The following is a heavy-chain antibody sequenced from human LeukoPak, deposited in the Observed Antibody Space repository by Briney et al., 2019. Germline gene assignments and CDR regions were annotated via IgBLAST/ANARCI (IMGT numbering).Heavy chain of an antibody. CDR3: ARDPHYGAIDY. J-gene: IGHJ4*02. CDR2: MKEDGSEI. D-gene: IGHD4/OR15-4a*01. CDR1: GFTFSAFW. V-gene: IGHV3-7*01. Sequence: GGSLRLSCAASGFTFSAFWMSWVRQAPGKGLEWVANMKEDGSEINYMDSVKGRFSMSRDNAENSLYLQMNSLTAEDTAVYYCARDPHYGAIDYWGQGSLATVSS.